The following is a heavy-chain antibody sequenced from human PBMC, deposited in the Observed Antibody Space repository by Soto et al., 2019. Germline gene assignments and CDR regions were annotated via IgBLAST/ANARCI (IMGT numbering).Heavy chain of an antibody. CDR1: GFTFSSYS. CDR3: ARGNVGDLLYYYYGMDV. V-gene: IGHV3-21*01. J-gene: IGHJ6*02. D-gene: IGHD2-21*01. Sequence: GGSLRLSCAASGFTFSSYSMNWVRQAPGKGLEWVSSISSSSSYIYYADSVKGRFTISRDNAKNSLYLQMNSLRAEDTAVYYFARGNVGDLLYYYYGMDVWGQGTTVTVSS. CDR2: ISSSSSYI.